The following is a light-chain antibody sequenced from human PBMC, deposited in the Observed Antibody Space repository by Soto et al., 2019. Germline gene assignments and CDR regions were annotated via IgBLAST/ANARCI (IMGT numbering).Light chain of an antibody. CDR3: QQYGSSPRT. CDR2: GAS. CDR1: QSLSSSY. Sequence: EIVLTQSTGTLSFSPGERATLSCRASQSLSSSYLAWYQQKPGQAPRLLISGASNWATGIPDRFSGSGSGTDFTLTISRLDPEDFAVYYCQQYGSSPRTFGQGTKVDIK. J-gene: IGKJ1*01. V-gene: IGKV3-20*01.